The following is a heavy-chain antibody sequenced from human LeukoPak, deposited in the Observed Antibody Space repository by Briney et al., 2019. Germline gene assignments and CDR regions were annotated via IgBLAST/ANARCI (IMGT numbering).Heavy chain of an antibody. V-gene: IGHV4-59*08. J-gene: IGHJ6*03. D-gene: IGHD5-12*01. CDR2: IYYSGST. CDR1: GGSISSYY. CDR3: ARQEGDIVATYYYMDV. Sequence: SETLSLTCTVSGGSISSYYWSWIRQPPGKGLEWIGYIYYSGSTNYNPSLKSRVTISVDTSKNQFSLKLSSVTAADTAVYYCARQEGDIVATYYYMDVWGKGTTVTVSS.